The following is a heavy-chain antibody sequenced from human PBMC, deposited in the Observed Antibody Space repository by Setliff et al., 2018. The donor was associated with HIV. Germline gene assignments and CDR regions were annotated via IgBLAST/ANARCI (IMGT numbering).Heavy chain of an antibody. J-gene: IGHJ4*02. Sequence: ETLSLTCSVSGGSISNFYWSWIRQPPGKGLEWVGHIYSTGDTNYNPSLKSRVTLSADTSKNQLSLSLTSVTAADTAVYYCARLGGLRYYDSSGYFDYWGQGMLVTVSS. CDR2: IYSTGDT. CDR1: GGSISNFY. D-gene: IGHD3-22*01. V-gene: IGHV4-4*07. CDR3: ARLGGLRYYDSSGYFDY.